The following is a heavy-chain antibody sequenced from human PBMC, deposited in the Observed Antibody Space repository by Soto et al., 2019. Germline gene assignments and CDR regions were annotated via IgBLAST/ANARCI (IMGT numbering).Heavy chain of an antibody. J-gene: IGHJ6*02. Sequence: RSLTCTVSGGSISSYYWSWIRQPPGKGLEWIGYIYYSGSTNYNPSLKSRVTISVDTSKNQFSLKLSSVTAADTAVYYCARVLSSSWPTYYYYGMDVWGQGTTVTVYS. CDR3: ARVLSSSWPTYYYYGMDV. D-gene: IGHD6-13*01. CDR2: IYYSGST. V-gene: IGHV4-59*01. CDR1: GGSISSYY.